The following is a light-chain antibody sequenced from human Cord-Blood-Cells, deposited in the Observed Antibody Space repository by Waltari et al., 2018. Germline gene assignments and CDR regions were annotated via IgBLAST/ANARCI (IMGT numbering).Light chain of an antibody. Sequence: EIVFTQSPATLFFSPGERATLSSRASQSVSSYLAWYQQKPGQAPRLLIYDASNRATGIPARFSGSGSGTDFTLTISSLEPEDFAVYYCQQRSNWPPYTFGQGTKLEIK. CDR3: QQRSNWPPYT. CDR2: DAS. J-gene: IGKJ2*01. CDR1: QSVSSY. V-gene: IGKV3-11*01.